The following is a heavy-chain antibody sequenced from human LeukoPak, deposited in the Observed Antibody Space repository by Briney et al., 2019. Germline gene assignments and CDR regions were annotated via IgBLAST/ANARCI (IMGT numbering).Heavy chain of an antibody. J-gene: IGHJ4*02. D-gene: IGHD6-19*01. Sequence: PGGSLRLSCAASGFTFSSYEMNWVRQAPGKGLEWVSYISSGGSTIYYADSVKGRFTISRDNAKNSLYLQMNSLRGEDTAVYYCASLWQWLKDWGQGTLVTVSS. CDR3: ASLWQWLKD. V-gene: IGHV3-48*03. CDR2: ISSGGSTI. CDR1: GFTFSSYE.